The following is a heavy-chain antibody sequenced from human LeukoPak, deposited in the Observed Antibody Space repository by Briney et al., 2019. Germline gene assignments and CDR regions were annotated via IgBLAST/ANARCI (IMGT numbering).Heavy chain of an antibody. CDR2: IYYSVST. Sequence: SETLSLTCTVSGGSLSSSRYYWGWIRQPPGKGLEWIGSIYYSVSTYYNPSLKSRVTMSVDTSKNQFSLKLISLTPSATAVYYCARGWTDPLIVATTYYYYYMDVWGKGTTVTVSS. V-gene: IGHV4-39*07. J-gene: IGHJ6*03. D-gene: IGHD5-12*01. CDR1: GGSLSSSRYY. CDR3: ARGWTDPLIVATTYYYYYMDV.